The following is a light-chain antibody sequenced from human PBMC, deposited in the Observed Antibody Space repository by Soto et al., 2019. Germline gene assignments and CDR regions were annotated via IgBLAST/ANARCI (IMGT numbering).Light chain of an antibody. Sequence: EIVLTQSPGTLSLSPGEIATLSCRASQTVTSSKLAWYQQKPGQAPKVLIYGASSRATGIPDRFSGSGSGTDFTLTISRLEPEDFAVYYCQQYGSSPRTFGQGTKVEIK. CDR1: QTVTSSK. CDR3: QQYGSSPRT. CDR2: GAS. J-gene: IGKJ1*01. V-gene: IGKV3-20*01.